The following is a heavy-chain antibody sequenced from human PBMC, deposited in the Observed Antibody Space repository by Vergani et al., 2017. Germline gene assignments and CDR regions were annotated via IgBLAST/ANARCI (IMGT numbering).Heavy chain of an antibody. CDR2: ISPYNHKT. CDR3: ARSQMATNDFDL. D-gene: IGHD5-24*01. CDR1: GYTFVNHP. J-gene: IGHJ4*02. Sequence: QAQLGQSDSEVKKPGDSVTLSCKTSGYTFVNHPITWVRQAPGQGLEWMGWISPYNHKTLYSQKVEGIVTMTSDTSSSTVFLELRRLTRNDTAIYYCARSQMATNDFDLWGRGTLVTVSS. V-gene: IGHV1-18*04.